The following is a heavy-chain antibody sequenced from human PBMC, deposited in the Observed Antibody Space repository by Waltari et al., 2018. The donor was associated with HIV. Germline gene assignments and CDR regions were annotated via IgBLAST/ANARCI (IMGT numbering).Heavy chain of an antibody. V-gene: IGHV1-2*02. CDR1: GSTSTGEY. J-gene: IGHJ5*02. Sequence: QVQPVQCGAEVKKPGSSVKVSCKASGSTSTGEYMHVVQQAPGQGLEWMGWINPNRGGTNYAQKFQGRVTITRDTSISTAYMELSRLRSDDTAVYYCARAAAGGNWFDPWGQGTLVTVSS. D-gene: IGHD1-26*01. CDR3: ARAAAGGNWFDP. CDR2: INPNRGGT.